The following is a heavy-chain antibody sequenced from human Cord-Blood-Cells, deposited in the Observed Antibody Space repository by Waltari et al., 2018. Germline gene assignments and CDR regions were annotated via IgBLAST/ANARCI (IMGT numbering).Heavy chain of an antibody. D-gene: IGHD4-17*01. Sequence: QVQLVESGGGVVQPGRSLRLSCAASGFTFSSYGMHLVRQAPGKGLGWVAVISYDGSNKYYAGSVKGRFTISRDNSKNTLYLQMNSLRAEDTAVYYCANGDYVFYYGMDVWGQGTTVTVSS. CDR2: ISYDGSNK. CDR1: GFTFSSYG. CDR3: ANGDYVFYYGMDV. J-gene: IGHJ6*02. V-gene: IGHV3-30*18.